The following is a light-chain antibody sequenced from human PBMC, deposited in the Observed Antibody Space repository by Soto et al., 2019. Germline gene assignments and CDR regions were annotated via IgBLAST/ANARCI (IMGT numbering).Light chain of an antibody. CDR3: LQYSSYPLT. V-gene: IGKV1-17*03. Sequence: DIQMTQSPSAMSASVGDRVTITCRASQDIRNYLAWFQQKLGKVPKRLIYAASSLQSGVPSRFSGSGSGTEFTLTITSLQPEDFASYYCLQYSSYPLTFGGGTKVEVK. CDR1: QDIRNY. CDR2: AAS. J-gene: IGKJ4*01.